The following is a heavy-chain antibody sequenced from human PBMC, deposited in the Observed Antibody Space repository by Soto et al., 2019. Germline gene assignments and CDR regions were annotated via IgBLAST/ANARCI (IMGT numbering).Heavy chain of an antibody. CDR2: IYSGGST. CDR1: GFTVSSNY. CDR3: ARGRYSYGLGFDY. J-gene: IGHJ4*02. Sequence: PGGSLRLSCAASGFTVSSNYMSWVRQAPGKGLEWVSVIYSGGSTYYADSVKGRFTISRDNSKNTLYLQMNSLRAEDTAVYYCARGRYSYGLGFDYWGQGTLVTVSS. V-gene: IGHV3-53*01. D-gene: IGHD5-18*01.